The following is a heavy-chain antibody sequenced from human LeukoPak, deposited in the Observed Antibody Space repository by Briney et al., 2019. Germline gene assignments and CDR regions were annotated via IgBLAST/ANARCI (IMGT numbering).Heavy chain of an antibody. CDR2: MNPNSGNT. CDR3: ARSGSYYSADY. Sequence: GASVKVSCKASGYTFTGYYMHWVRQAPGQGLEWMGWMNPNSGNTGYAQKFQGRVTMTRNTSISTAYMELSSLRSEDTAVYYCARSGSYYSADYWGQGTLVTVSS. D-gene: IGHD1-26*01. V-gene: IGHV1-8*02. J-gene: IGHJ4*02. CDR1: GYTFTGYY.